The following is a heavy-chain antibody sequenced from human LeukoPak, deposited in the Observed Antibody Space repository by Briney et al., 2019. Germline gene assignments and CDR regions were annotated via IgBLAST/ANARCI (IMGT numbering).Heavy chain of an antibody. J-gene: IGHJ4*02. Sequence: ASVKVSCKASGYTFTNYGISWVRQAPGQGLEWMAWISPYNGNTKYAQKFQGRVTMTTDTSTSTAYIELRSLGSDDTAVYYCAIEGPGELDPTFDYWGQGTLVTVSS. CDR3: AIEGPGELDPTFDY. V-gene: IGHV1-18*01. CDR1: GYTFTNYG. D-gene: IGHD1-26*01. CDR2: ISPYNGNT.